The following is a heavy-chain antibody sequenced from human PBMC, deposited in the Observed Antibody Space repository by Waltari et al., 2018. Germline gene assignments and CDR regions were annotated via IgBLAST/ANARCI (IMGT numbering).Heavy chain of an antibody. J-gene: IGHJ6*02. V-gene: IGHV3-48*03. CDR3: ARVVVPAAPDPYYYYGMDV. CDR1: GFTFSSYE. CDR2: ISISGSTI. Sequence: EVQLVESGGGLVQPGGSLRLSCAASGFTFSSYEMNWVRQAPGKGLEVGSNISISGSTIYYADSVKGRFTISRDNAKNSLYLQMNSLRAEDTAVYYCARVVVPAAPDPYYYYGMDVWGQGTTVTVSS. D-gene: IGHD2-2*01.